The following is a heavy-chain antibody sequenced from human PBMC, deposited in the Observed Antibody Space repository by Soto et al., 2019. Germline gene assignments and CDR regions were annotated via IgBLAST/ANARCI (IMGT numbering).Heavy chain of an antibody. V-gene: IGHV6-1*01. CDR3: ARSQLRVWLVWRNWFDP. CDR2: TYYRSKWYN. D-gene: IGHD6-19*01. Sequence: SQTLSLTCAIPGDSVSSNSAAWNWIRQSPSRGLEWLGRTYYRSKWYNDYAVSVKGRITINPDTSKNQFSLQLNSVTPEDTAVYYCARSQLRVWLVWRNWFDPWGQGTLVTVSS. CDR1: GDSVSSNSAA. J-gene: IGHJ5*02.